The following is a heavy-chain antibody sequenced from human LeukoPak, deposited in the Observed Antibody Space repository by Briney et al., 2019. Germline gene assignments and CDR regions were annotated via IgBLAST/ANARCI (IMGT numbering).Heavy chain of an antibody. CDR1: GFTFSDYY. D-gene: IGHD3-10*01. CDR3: ARGGSYLSAFDI. V-gene: IGHV4-34*01. CDR2: VNHSGST. Sequence: PGGSLRLSCAASGFTFSDYYMSWIRQPPGKGLEWIGEVNHSGSTNYNPSLKSRVTISLDTSMNQFSLRLSSVTAADTAVYYCARGGSYLSAFDIWGQGTMVTVSS. J-gene: IGHJ3*02.